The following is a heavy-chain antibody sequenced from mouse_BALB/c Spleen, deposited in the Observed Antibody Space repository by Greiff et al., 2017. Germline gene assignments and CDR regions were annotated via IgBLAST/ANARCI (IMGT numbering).Heavy chain of an antibody. CDR3: ARSPDGYYAMDY. CDR1: GFNIKDTY. J-gene: IGHJ4*01. V-gene: IGHV14-3*02. CDR2: IDPANGNT. Sequence: SGAELVKPGASVKLSCTASGFNIKDTYMHWVKQRPEQGLEWIGRIDPANGNTKYDPKFQGKATITADTSSNTAYLQLSSLTSEDTAVYYCARSPDGYYAMDYWGQGTSVTVSS. D-gene: IGHD2-3*01.